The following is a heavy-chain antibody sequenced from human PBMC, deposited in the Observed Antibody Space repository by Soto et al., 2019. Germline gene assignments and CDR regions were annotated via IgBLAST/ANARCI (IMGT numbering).Heavy chain of an antibody. CDR1: GVSISNSSYY. CDR3: ARHGSN. V-gene: IGHV4-39*01. CDR2: IYYSGIT. J-gene: IGHJ4*02. Sequence: SETLSLTCTVSGVSISNSSYYWGWIRRPPGKGLEWIGTIYYSGITYYNPSLKSRVTISVDTSKNQFSLKLTSVTAADTAVYYCARHGSNWGQGTLVTVS.